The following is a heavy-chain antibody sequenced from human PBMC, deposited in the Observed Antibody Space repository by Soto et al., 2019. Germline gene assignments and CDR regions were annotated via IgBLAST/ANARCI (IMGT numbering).Heavy chain of an antibody. CDR1: GVSISNSSYY. CDR3: ARHGSN. V-gene: IGHV4-39*01. CDR2: IYYSGIT. J-gene: IGHJ4*02. Sequence: SETLSLTCTVSGVSISNSSYYWGWIRRPPGKGLEWIGTIYYSGITYYNPSLKSRVTISVDTSKNQFSLKLTSVTAADTAVYYCARHGSNWGQGTLVTVS.